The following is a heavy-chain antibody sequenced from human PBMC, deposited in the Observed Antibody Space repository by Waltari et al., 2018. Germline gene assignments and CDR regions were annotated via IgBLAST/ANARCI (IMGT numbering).Heavy chain of an antibody. D-gene: IGHD1-26*01. Sequence: EVQLVESGGGLIQPGGSLRLSCAASGFTFSTYWMHWVRQVPGKGLGWVSRIDTHGSRTEHADSVKVRFNISRDNAKNTLYLQMNSLRVEDTALYYCARDLGGSGSDWGQGTLVTVSS. CDR1: GFTFSTYW. V-gene: IGHV3-74*01. CDR3: ARDLGGSGSD. J-gene: IGHJ4*02. CDR2: IDTHGSRT.